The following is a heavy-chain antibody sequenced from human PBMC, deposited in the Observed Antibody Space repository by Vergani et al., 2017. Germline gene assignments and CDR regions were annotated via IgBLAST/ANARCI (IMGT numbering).Heavy chain of an antibody. D-gene: IGHD7-27*01. J-gene: IGHJ4*02. CDR1: GAPISYWC. Sequence: QVQLQESGPGLVKPSETLSLTCSASGAPISYWCWSWRRQPAGKGLEWIGRLCPSGSTNYKPSLKSRVTMSRDTSKNQFSLKLTSVTAADTAVYYCATGAGPFDIWGQGTLVTVSS. CDR3: ATGAGPFDI. V-gene: IGHV4-4*07. CDR2: LCPSGST.